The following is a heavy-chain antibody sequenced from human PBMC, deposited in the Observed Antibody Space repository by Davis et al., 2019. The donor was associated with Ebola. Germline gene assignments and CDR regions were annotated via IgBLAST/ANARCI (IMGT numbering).Heavy chain of an antibody. V-gene: IGHV3-23*01. CDR1: GFTFSSYA. CDR2: ISGSGDST. CDR3: AKGLGSGGWYYFDY. Sequence: GESLKISCAASGFTFSSYAMNWVRQAPGKGLEWVSGISGSGDSTYYADSVKGRFTISRDNSKNTVYLQMNSLRVEDTAVYYCAKGLGSGGWYYFDYWGQGTLVTVSS. D-gene: IGHD6-19*01. J-gene: IGHJ4*02.